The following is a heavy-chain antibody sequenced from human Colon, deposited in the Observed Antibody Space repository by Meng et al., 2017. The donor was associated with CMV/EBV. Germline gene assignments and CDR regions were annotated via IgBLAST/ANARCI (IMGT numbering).Heavy chain of an antibody. D-gene: IGHD7-27*01. CDR1: GGSNSGYY. Sequence: SETLSLTCTVSGGSNSGYYWSWIRQPPGRGLEWIGNIYFSGSTNHNPSLKSRVTISVDTSKNQFSLKLTSVTAADTAVYYCARSASWGNFDYWGQGTLVTVSS. J-gene: IGHJ4*02. V-gene: IGHV4-59*01. CDR3: ARSASWGNFDY. CDR2: IYFSGST.